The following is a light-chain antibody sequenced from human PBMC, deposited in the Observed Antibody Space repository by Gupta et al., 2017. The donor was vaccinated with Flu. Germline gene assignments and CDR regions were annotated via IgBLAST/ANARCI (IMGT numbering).Light chain of an antibody. V-gene: IGLV2-14*01. Sequence: SITISCTGTSSDVGGYNYVSWYQQHPGKPHNLRIYEVSKRPAGVATRFSGSKSGNTASLTISGRQEEDEADYYCRSDTSSNTLVFGGGTKLTVL. CDR1: SSDVGGYNY. J-gene: IGLJ3*02. CDR3: RSDTSSNTLV. CDR2: EVS.